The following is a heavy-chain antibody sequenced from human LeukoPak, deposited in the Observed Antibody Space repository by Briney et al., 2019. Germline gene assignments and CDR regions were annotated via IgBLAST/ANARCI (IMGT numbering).Heavy chain of an antibody. V-gene: IGHV3-7*01. CDR1: GFTFSNYW. D-gene: IGHD1-26*01. Sequence: PGGSLTLSCAASGFTFSNYWINWVRQAPGKGLEWGANINEYGSEKYYVDSVRGRFTISRDNAENSLLLHMNSLRVEDTAVYRCARVLYGSRVNVIDSWGPGTLVTVSS. J-gene: IGHJ4*02. CDR3: ARVLYGSRVNVIDS. CDR2: INEYGSEK.